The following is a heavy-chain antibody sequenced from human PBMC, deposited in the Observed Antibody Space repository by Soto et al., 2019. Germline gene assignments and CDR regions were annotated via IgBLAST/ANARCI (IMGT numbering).Heavy chain of an antibody. Sequence: EVQLLESGGGLVQPGGSLRLSCAASGFTFSSFAMRWVRQAPGKGLEWVSSSSGSGDSAYYADSVKGRFTISRDNSKNTLYLQMYSLRAEDTAVYYCARRGSGNYYDYWGLGTLVTVSS. D-gene: IGHD1-26*01. CDR1: GFTFSSFA. CDR2: SSGSGDSA. CDR3: ARRGSGNYYDY. J-gene: IGHJ4*02. V-gene: IGHV3-23*01.